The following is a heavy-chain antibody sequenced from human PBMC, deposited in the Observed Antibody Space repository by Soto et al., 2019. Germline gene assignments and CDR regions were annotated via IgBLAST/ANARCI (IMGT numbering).Heavy chain of an antibody. J-gene: IGHJ5*02. Sequence: QVQLQESGPGLVKPSETLSLTCTVSGGSISSYYWSWIRQPPGKGLEWIGYIYYSGSTNYNPSLKSRVTISVDTSKNQFSLKLSSVTAADTAVYYCAMGGSPCGWFDPWGQGTLVTVSS. CDR3: AMGGSPCGWFDP. CDR1: GGSISSYY. V-gene: IGHV4-59*01. D-gene: IGHD2-15*01. CDR2: IYYSGST.